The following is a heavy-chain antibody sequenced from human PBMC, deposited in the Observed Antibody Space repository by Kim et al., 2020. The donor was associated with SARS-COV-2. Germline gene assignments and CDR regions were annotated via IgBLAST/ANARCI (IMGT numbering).Heavy chain of an antibody. Sequence: SETLSLTCTVSGGSIRATTHYWGWIRQPPGKGLEWIGSVTYSGTTYYNPSLESRVTISVDTSKNHFSLKVNSVTAPDTAMYYCARHEYHVYYGLDVWGQGTTFTVST. CDR2: VTYSGTT. D-gene: IGHD6-6*01. CDR1: GGSIRATTHY. V-gene: IGHV4-39*01. J-gene: IGHJ6*01. CDR3: ARHEYHVYYGLDV.